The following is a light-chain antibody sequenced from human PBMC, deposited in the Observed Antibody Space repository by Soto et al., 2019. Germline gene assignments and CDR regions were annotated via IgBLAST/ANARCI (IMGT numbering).Light chain of an antibody. J-gene: IGKJ1*01. CDR2: DAS. V-gene: IGKV1-5*01. CDR1: QSISRG. CDR3: QHYSWVWA. Sequence: DIQMTQSPSTLSSSVGDRVTITCRASQSISRGLAWYQQKPGKAPNLLIYDASTLESGVPSRFSGSGCGTEFALAISFLHPDDFGNYCCQHYSWVWAFGQGTKVEIK.